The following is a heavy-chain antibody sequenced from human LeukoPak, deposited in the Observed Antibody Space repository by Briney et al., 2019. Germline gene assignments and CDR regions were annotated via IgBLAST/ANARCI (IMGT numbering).Heavy chain of an antibody. D-gene: IGHD2-15*01. CDR2: IYYSGST. V-gene: IGHV4-59*01. CDR1: GGSISSYY. Sequence: SETLSLTCTVSGGSISSYYWSWIRQPPGKGLEWIGYIYYSGSTNYNPSLKSRVTISVDTSKDQFSLKLSSVTAADTAVYYCARDGRGYCSGGSCYHYYGMDVWGKGTTVTVSS. J-gene: IGHJ6*04. CDR3: ARDGRGYCSGGSCYHYYGMDV.